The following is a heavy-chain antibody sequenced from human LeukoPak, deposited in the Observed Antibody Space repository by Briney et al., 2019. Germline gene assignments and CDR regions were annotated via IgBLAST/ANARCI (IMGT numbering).Heavy chain of an antibody. J-gene: IGHJ4*02. D-gene: IGHD5-24*01. CDR3: ARDYREMATIIVFDY. CDR2: INPNSGGT. V-gene: IGHV1-2*06. CDR1: GYTFTGYY. Sequence: ASVKVSCKASGYTFTGYYMHWVRQAPGQGLEWMGRINPNSGGTNYAQKFQGRVTMTRDTSISTAYMELSRLRSDDTAVYYCARDYREMATIIVFDYWGQGPLVTVSS.